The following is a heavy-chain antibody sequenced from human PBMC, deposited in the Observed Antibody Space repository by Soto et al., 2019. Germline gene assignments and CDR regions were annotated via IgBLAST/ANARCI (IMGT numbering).Heavy chain of an antibody. CDR2: IYYSWST. J-gene: IGHJ4*02. CDR1: GGSLSSGYYY. V-gene: IGHV4-30-4*01. CDR3: ARAPYSRSSVDY. Sequence: SETLSLTCTVSGGSLSSGYYYWSWIRHPPGKGLEWIGYIYYSWSTYYNPSLKSRVTISVDTSKNQFSLQLSSVAAADTAVYYCARAPYSRSSVDYSGQGSLVIVSS. D-gene: IGHD6-6*01.